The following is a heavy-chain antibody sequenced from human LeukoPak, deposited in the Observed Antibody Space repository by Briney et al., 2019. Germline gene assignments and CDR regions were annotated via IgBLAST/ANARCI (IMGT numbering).Heavy chain of an antibody. Sequence: ASVKVSCKASGGTFSSYAISWVRQAPGQGLEWMGRIIPILGIANYAQKFQGRVTITADKSTSTAYMELSSLRSEDTAVYYCARDGIVVVPRSGYYFGYWGQGTLVTVSS. J-gene: IGHJ4*02. CDR1: GGTFSSYA. CDR2: IIPILGIA. V-gene: IGHV1-69*04. D-gene: IGHD3-22*01. CDR3: ARDGIVVVPRSGYYFGY.